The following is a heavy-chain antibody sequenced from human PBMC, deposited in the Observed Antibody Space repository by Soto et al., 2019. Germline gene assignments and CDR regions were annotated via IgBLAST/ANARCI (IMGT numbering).Heavy chain of an antibody. CDR2: ISYDGSNK. CDR3: AKNRRDSRSRLVDY. D-gene: IGHD3-22*01. J-gene: IGHJ4*02. Sequence: QVQLVESGGGVVQPGRSLRLSCAASGFTFSSYGMHWVRQAPGKGLEWVAVISYDGSNKYYADSVKGRFTISRDNSKNTLYLQMNSLRAEDTAVYYCAKNRRDSRSRLVDYWGQGTLVTVSS. CDR1: GFTFSSYG. V-gene: IGHV3-30*18.